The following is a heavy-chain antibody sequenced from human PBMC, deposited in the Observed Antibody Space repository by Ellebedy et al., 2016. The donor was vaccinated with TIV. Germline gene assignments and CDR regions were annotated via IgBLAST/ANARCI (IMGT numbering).Heavy chain of an antibody. J-gene: IGHJ4*02. Sequence: GGSLRLXXAASGFTFSTYAMSWVRQAPGKGLEWVSAISGSGGSTYYADSVKGRFAISRDNSNNTLYLQMNSLRAEDTAVYYYRPGHYSDAWGQGTLVTVSS. CDR2: ISGSGGST. CDR1: GFTFSTYA. CDR3: RPGHYSDA. V-gene: IGHV3-23*01.